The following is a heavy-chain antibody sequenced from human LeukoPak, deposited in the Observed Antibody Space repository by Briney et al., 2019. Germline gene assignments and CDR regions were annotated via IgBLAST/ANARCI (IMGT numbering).Heavy chain of an antibody. D-gene: IGHD7-27*01. J-gene: IGHJ4*02. CDR2: IRGDAGST. V-gene: IGHV3-20*04. CDR1: GFTFDAFG. CDR3: ARNYWGSLDY. Sequence: GGSLRLSCAASGFTFDAFGMTWVRQAPGKGLEWVSAIRGDAGSTGYADSVKGRFTISRDNAKNSLYLQMNSLRVEDTAVYYCARNYWGSLDYWGQGTLVTVSS.